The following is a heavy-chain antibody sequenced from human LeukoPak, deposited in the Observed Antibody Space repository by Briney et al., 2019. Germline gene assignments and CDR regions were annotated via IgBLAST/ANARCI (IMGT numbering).Heavy chain of an antibody. V-gene: IGHV3-53*01. CDR2: IYSGGTK. D-gene: IGHD1-1*01. CDR3: ATGGGWNGRHAY. CDR1: GFTVSRNY. Sequence: PGGSLRLLCTASGFTVSRNYMRWLRQAPGKGRVGGSVIYSGGTKYLADFVKGRFTLSRDNSKNTLYLQMNSLRAEDTAFYYCATGGGWNGRHAYGGKGPLVTVST. J-gene: IGHJ4*02.